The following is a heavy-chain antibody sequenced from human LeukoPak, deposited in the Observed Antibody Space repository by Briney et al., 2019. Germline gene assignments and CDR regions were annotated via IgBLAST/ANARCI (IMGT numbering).Heavy chain of an antibody. Sequence: GGSLRVSCAASGFTFSSYSMNWVRQAPGKGLEWISYITSSSSSMFYADSVKGRFTISRDNAQNSLFLEMNSLRAEDTAVYYCARVLGSYGDSAYWGQGTLVTVSS. CDR3: ARVLGSYGDSAY. V-gene: IGHV3-48*04. J-gene: IGHJ4*02. CDR1: GFTFSSYS. D-gene: IGHD4-17*01. CDR2: ITSSSSSM.